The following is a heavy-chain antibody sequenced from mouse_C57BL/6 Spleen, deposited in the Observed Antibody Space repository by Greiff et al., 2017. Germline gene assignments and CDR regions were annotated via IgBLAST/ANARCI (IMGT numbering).Heavy chain of an antibody. Sequence: QVQLQQPGAELVKPGASVKMSCKASGYTFTSYWITWVKQRPGQGLEWIGDIYPGSGSTNYNEKFKSKATLTVDTSSSTAYLQLSSLTSEDSAVYYCEGTTVVATDYYAMGDWGQGTTVTVYS. D-gene: IGHD1-1*01. J-gene: IGHJ4*01. CDR1: GYTFTSYW. V-gene: IGHV1-55*01. CDR3: EGTTVVATDYYAMGD. CDR2: IYPGSGST.